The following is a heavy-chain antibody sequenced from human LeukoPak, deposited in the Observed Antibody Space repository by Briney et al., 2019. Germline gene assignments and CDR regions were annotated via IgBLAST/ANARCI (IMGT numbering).Heavy chain of an antibody. CDR3: ARGDYYDSSGYYPNWFDP. CDR1: GFTFSSYW. J-gene: IGHJ5*01. V-gene: IGHV3-7*01. CDR2: IKQDGSEK. Sequence: GGSLRLSCAASGFTFSSYWMSWVRQAPGKGLEWVANIKQDGSEKYYVDSVKGRYTISRDNAKNSLYLQMNSLRAEDTAVYYCARGDYYDSSGYYPNWFDPWGQGTLVTVSS. D-gene: IGHD3-22*01.